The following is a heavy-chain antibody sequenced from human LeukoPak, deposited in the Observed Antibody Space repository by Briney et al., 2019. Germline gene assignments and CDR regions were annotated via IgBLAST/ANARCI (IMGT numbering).Heavy chain of an antibody. CDR3: ARDSDCSSTSCYRPLAGGFDY. CDR1: GGSISSSSYY. J-gene: IGHJ4*02. Sequence: PSETLSLTCTVSGGSISSSSYYWGWIRQPPGKGLEWIGNIFYSGSTYYSPSLKSRVTMSVDTSKNQFSLKLSSVTAADTAVYYCARDSDCSSTSCYRPLAGGFDYWGQGTLVTVSS. CDR2: IFYSGST. V-gene: IGHV4-39*07. D-gene: IGHD2-2*01.